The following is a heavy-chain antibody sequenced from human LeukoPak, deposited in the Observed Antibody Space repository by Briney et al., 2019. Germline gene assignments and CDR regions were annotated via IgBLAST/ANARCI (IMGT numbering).Heavy chain of an antibody. V-gene: IGHV4-38-2*02. CDR2: IYRSGST. CDR3: ARDEGYGGYDDY. J-gene: IGHJ4*02. Sequence: PSETLSLTCTVSDYSISSGYYWGWIRQPPGKGLEWIGSIYRSGSTYYNPSLKSRVTISIDTSKDQFSLKLTSVTAADTAVYYCARDEGYGGYDDYWGQGTLVTVSS. CDR1: DYSISSGYY. D-gene: IGHD5-12*01.